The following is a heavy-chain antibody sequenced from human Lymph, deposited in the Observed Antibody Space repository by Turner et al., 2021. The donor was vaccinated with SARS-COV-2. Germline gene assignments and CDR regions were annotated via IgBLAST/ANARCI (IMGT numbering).Heavy chain of an antibody. Sequence: QLQLQESGPGLVKPSATLSLTCTVSGGSVGISRYYWGWIRPPAGKGLEWIGNIYDSGSTYYNPTFKSRVTISVDTSKNQFSLKLSSVSAADTAVYDCARLVRRAEYYFDYWGQGTLVTVSS. D-gene: IGHD3-10*01. V-gene: IGHV4-39*01. CDR1: GGSVGISRYY. J-gene: IGHJ4*02. CDR2: IYDSGST. CDR3: ARLVRRAEYYFDY.